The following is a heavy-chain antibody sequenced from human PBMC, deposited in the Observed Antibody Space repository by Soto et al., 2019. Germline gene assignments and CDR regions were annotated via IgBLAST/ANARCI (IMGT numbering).Heavy chain of an antibody. J-gene: IGHJ5*02. CDR1: GYTLTGYY. Sequence: ASVKVSCKASGYTLTGYYMHWVRQAPGQGLEWLGWINPNTGVTKYAHDFQGRVTMTRDTSISTTYMELSRLRSDDTAVYYCARGGYLLVNWFVPWGQGTLVTVSS. V-gene: IGHV1-2*07. CDR2: INPNTGVT. D-gene: IGHD6-13*01. CDR3: ARGGYLLVNWFVP.